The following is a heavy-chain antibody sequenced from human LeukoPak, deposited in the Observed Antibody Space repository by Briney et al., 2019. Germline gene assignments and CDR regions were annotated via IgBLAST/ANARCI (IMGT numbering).Heavy chain of an antibody. CDR3: ARDPTYGDYAFDI. D-gene: IGHD4-17*01. J-gene: IGHJ3*02. V-gene: IGHV1-69*13. CDR1: GGTFISYA. CDR2: IIPIFGTA. Sequence: SVKVSCKASGGTFISYAISWVRQAPGQGLEWMGGIIPIFGTANYAQKFQGRVTITADESTSTAYMELSSLRSEDTAVYYCARDPTYGDYAFDIWGQGTMVTVSS.